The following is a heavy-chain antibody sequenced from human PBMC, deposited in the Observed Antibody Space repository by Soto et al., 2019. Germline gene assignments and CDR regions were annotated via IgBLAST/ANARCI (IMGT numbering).Heavy chain of an antibody. CDR1: GFTFSSYG. J-gene: IGHJ6*02. CDR2: ISYDGNNK. CDR3: AKDIEEVAYYYGMDV. Sequence: EESLRLSCVASGFTFSSYGMHWVRQAPGKGLEWVALISYDGNNKYYGDSVKGRFTIFRDNSKNTLFLQMNSLRAEDTAVYFCAKDIEEVAYYYGMDVWGHGTTVTVSS. D-gene: IGHD1-26*01. V-gene: IGHV3-30*18.